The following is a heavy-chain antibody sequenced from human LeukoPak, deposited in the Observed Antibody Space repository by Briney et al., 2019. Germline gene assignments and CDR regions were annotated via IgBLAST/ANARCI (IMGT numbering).Heavy chain of an antibody. Sequence: PSETLSLTCTVSSGSISSYDWSWIRQPAGKGLEWIGRIYTSGSPNYNPSLKSRVTMSVDTSKNRFSLKLSSVTAADTAVYYCARLTSSWYQDWYFDLWGRGTLVTVSS. J-gene: IGHJ2*01. CDR3: ARLTSSWYQDWYFDL. CDR1: SGSISSYD. CDR2: IYTSGSP. V-gene: IGHV4-4*07. D-gene: IGHD6-13*01.